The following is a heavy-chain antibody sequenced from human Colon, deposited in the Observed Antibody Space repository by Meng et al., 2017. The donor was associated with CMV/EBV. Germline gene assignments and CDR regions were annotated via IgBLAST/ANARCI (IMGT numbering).Heavy chain of an antibody. CDR2: ISSSSNYI. J-gene: IGHJ4*02. V-gene: IGHV3-21*06. Sequence: GSLKISCAASGFTFSSHSMHWVRQAPGKGPEWVSSISSSSNYIFYADSVRGRFTISRDNAKNSLYLQLNSLKAEDTAVYYCARNGGRGYWGQGTLVTVSS. CDR1: GFTFSSHS. CDR3: ARNGGRGY. D-gene: IGHD1-1*01.